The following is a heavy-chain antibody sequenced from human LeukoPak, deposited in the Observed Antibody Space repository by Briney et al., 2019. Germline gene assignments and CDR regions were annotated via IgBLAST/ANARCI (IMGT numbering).Heavy chain of an antibody. CDR3: ATSPNYVWGSYRRDSYFDY. D-gene: IGHD3-16*02. V-gene: IGHV3-23*01. CDR2: ISGSGGST. J-gene: IGHJ4*02. Sequence: GGSLRLSCAASGFTFSSYAMSWVRQAPGKGLEWVSAISGSGGSTYYADSVKGRFTISRDNSKNTLYLQMNSLRAEDTAVYYCATSPNYVWGSYRRDSYFDYWGQGTLVTVS. CDR1: GFTFSSYA.